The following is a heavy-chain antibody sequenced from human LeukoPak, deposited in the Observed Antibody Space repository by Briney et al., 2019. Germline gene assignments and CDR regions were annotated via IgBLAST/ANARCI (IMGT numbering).Heavy chain of an antibody. CDR2: ISAYNGNT. J-gene: IGHJ4*02. CDR1: GYTFPSYG. Sequence: GASVKDSCKASGYTFPSYGISWVRQAPGQGLEWMGWISAYNGNTNYAQKLQGRVTMTTDTSTSTAYMELRSLRSDDTAVYYCARETSLAGFASGLGFNYWGQGILITVSS. V-gene: IGHV1-18*01. D-gene: IGHD6-19*01. CDR3: ARETSLAGFASGLGFNY.